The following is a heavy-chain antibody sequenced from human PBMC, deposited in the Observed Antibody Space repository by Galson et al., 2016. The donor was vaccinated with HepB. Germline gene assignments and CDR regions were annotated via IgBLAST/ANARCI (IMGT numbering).Heavy chain of an antibody. D-gene: IGHD6-19*01. CDR2: IRSKAYGGTA. V-gene: IGHV3-49*03. Sequence: LRLSCAASGFTFDDYTVSWFRQAPGKGLQWVGIIRSKAYGGTAEYAASVKGKFTISRDDSKSIAYLQMNSLKIEDTAVYFCTREVPPTRGAYSGGWPHFDYWGQGTLVTVSS. CDR1: GFTFDDYT. CDR3: TREVPPTRGAYSGGWPHFDY. J-gene: IGHJ4*02.